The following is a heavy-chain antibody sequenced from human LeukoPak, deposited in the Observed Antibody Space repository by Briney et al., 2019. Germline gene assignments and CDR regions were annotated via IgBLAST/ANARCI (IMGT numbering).Heavy chain of an antibody. CDR3: ARQNDFRLDY. Sequence: ASVKVSCKASGYTFTGYYMHWVRQAPGQGLEWMGRINPNSGGTNYAQKFQGRVTMTRDTSITTAYMELSRLRTDDTAVYYCARQNDFRLDYWGQGTLVTVSS. CDR1: GYTFTGYY. V-gene: IGHV1-2*06. CDR2: INPNSGGT. J-gene: IGHJ4*02. D-gene: IGHD3-3*01.